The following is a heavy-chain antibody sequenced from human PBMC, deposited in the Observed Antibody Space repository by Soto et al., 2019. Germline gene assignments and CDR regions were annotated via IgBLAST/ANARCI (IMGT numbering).Heavy chain of an antibody. J-gene: IGHJ4*02. CDR2: ISAYNGNT. D-gene: IGHD3-22*01. CDR1: GYTFTIYG. CDR3: ARTVEAYYCDSSGYYADY. V-gene: IGHV1-18*04. Sequence: ASVKVSCKASGYTFTIYGISWVRQAPGQGLEWMGWISAYNGNTNYAQKLQGRVTMTTDTSTSTAYMELGSLRSDDTAVYYYARTVEAYYCDSSGYYADYWGQGTLVTVSS.